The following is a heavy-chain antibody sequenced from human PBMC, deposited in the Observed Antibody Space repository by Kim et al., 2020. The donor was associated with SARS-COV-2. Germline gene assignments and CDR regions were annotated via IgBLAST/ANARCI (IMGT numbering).Heavy chain of an antibody. CDR3: ARDKGGYDVNYYYYYGMDV. D-gene: IGHD5-12*01. J-gene: IGHJ6*02. CDR1: GFTFSSYS. CDR2: ISSSSSYI. Sequence: GGSLRLSCAASGFTFSSYSMNWVRQAPGKGLEWVSSISSSSSYIYYADSVKGRFTISRDNAKNSLYLQMNSLRAEDTAVYYCARDKGGYDVNYYYYYGMDVWGQGTTVTVSS. V-gene: IGHV3-21*01.